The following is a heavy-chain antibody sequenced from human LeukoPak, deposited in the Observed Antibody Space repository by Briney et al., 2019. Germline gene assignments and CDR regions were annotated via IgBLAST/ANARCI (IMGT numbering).Heavy chain of an antibody. J-gene: IGHJ4*02. CDR1: GGSISSYY. V-gene: IGHV4-4*07. D-gene: IGHD6-6*01. CDR2: IYTSGST. CDR3: ARDRGYSSSRYFDY. Sequence: SETLSLTCTVSGGSISSYYWSWIRQPAGKGLEWIGRIYTSGSTNYNPPLKSRVTMSVDTSKNQFSLKLSSVTAADTAVYYCARDRGYSSSRYFDYWGQGTLVTVSS.